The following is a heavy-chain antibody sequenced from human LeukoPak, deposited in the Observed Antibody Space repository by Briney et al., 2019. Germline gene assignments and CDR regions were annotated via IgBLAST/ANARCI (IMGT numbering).Heavy chain of an antibody. CDR3: TRDYYDSSGYYYYYMDV. Sequence: GGSLRLSCTASGFTFGDYAMSWVRQAPGKGLEWVGFIRSKAYGGTTEYAASVKGRFTISRDDSKSIAYLQMNSLKTEDTAVYYCTRDYYDSSGYYYYYMDVWGKGTTVTISS. J-gene: IGHJ6*03. D-gene: IGHD3-22*01. V-gene: IGHV3-49*04. CDR1: GFTFGDYA. CDR2: IRSKAYGGTT.